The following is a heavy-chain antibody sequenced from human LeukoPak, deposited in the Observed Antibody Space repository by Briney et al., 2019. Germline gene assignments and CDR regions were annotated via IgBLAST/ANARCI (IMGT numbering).Heavy chain of an antibody. Sequence: SQTLSLTCAISGDSVSTNGSWNWIRQSPSRGLEWLGRTYYRSKWYNDYVVSVKGRINISPDTSKNQFSLHLNSVTPEDTAVYFCARGGQGDGYSADEAFDIWGQGTMVTVS. CDR3: ARGGQGDGYSADEAFDI. D-gene: IGHD5-18*01. V-gene: IGHV6-1*01. J-gene: IGHJ3*02. CDR1: GDSVSTNGS. CDR2: TYYRSKWYN.